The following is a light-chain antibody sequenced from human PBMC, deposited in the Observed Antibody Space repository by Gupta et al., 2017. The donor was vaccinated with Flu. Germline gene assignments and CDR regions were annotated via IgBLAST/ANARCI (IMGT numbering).Light chain of an antibody. CDR2: DVS. CDR1: SSDVGGYNY. CDR3: CSYAGSYTYV. V-gene: IGLV2-11*01. Sequence: QSALTQPCSVSGSPGPSVTISCTGTSSDVGGYNYVSWYQQHPGKAPKLMIYDVSKRPSGVPDRFSGSKSGNTASLTISGLQAEDEADYYCCSYAGSYTYVFGTGTKVTVL. J-gene: IGLJ1*01.